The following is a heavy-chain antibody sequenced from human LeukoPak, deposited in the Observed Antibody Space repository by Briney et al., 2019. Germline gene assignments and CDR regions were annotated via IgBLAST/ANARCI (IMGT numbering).Heavy chain of an antibody. J-gene: IGHJ4*02. CDR3: ARRVARGVPNFDY. D-gene: IGHD2-2*01. V-gene: IGHV4-39*01. CDR1: GGSISSSSYY. CDR2: IDYSGST. Sequence: SETLSLTCTVSGGSISSSSYYWGWIRQPPGKGLEWIGSIDYSGSTYYNPSLKSRVTISVDTSTNQFSLKLSSVTAADTAVYYCARRVARGVPNFDYWGQGTLVTVSS.